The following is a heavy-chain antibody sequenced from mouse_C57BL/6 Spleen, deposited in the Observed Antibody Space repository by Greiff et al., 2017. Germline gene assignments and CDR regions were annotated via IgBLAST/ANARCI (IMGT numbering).Heavy chain of an antibody. CDR3: ARDGGWLLLFFDY. D-gene: IGHD2-3*01. CDR1: GFTFSSYA. V-gene: IGHV5-4*01. CDR2: ISDGGSYT. J-gene: IGHJ2*01. Sequence: EVMLVESGGGLVKPGGSLKLSCAASGFTFSSYAMSWVRQTPEKRLEWVATISDGGSYTYYPDNVKGRFTISRDNAKNNLYLQMSHLKSEDTAMYYCARDGGWLLLFFDYWGQGTTLTVSS.